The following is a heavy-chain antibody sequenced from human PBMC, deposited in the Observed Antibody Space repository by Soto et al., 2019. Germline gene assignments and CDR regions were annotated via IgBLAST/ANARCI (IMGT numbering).Heavy chain of an antibody. V-gene: IGHV1-2*04. CDR1: GYTFTGYY. J-gene: IGHJ4*02. CDR2: INPNSGGT. D-gene: IGHD5-12*01. Sequence: QVQLVQSGAEVKKPGASVKVSCKASGYTFTGYYMHWVRQAPGQGLEWMGWINPNSGGTNYAQKFQDWVTMTMDTFISTAYMELSRLRSDDTAVYYCARGLVAMIPFDYRGQRTLVTVS. CDR3: ARGLVAMIPFDY.